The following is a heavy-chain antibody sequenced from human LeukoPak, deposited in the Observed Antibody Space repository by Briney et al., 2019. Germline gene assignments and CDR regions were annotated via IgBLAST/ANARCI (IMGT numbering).Heavy chain of an antibody. CDR1: GGSISSYY. J-gene: IGHJ6*02. V-gene: IGHV4-59*01. Sequence: PSETLSLTRTVSGGSISSYYWSWIRQPPGKGLEWIGYIYYSGSTNYNPSLKSRVTISVDTSKNQFSLKLSSVTAADTAVYYCATDSYGSYYYYGMDVWGQGTTVTVSS. CDR2: IYYSGST. CDR3: ATDSYGSYYYYGMDV. D-gene: IGHD5-18*01.